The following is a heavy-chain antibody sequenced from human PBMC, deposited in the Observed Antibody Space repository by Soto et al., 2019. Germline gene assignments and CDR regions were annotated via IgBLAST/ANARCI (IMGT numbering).Heavy chain of an antibody. Sequence: QVQLQESGPGLVRPSETLSLTCTVSSDSISSYYWIWIRQSPGKGLEWIGYTDYSGNTNYNPSLKSRVTISGDTSKNQFSLRLSSVTAADTAVYYCARAVGDALYYLDCWGQGTLVTVSS. CDR3: ARAVGDALYYLDC. V-gene: IGHV4-59*08. CDR1: SDSISSYY. CDR2: TDYSGNT. D-gene: IGHD6-19*01. J-gene: IGHJ4*02.